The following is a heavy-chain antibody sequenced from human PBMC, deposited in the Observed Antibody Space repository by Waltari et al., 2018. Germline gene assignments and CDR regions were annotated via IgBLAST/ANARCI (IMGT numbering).Heavy chain of an antibody. V-gene: IGHV3-7*03. CDR2: IKEDGTEK. D-gene: IGHD3-10*02. J-gene: IGHJ5*02. CDR1: GFTFSSYS. Sequence: EVQLVESGGGLVQPGGSLRLSCAASGFTFSSYSMTWVRQAPGKGLEWVANIKEDGTEKKYVDSVNGRFTISRDNAKNSLYLEMNSLRVEDTAVYYCARGRYVPGPWGQGTLVTVSS. CDR3: ARGRYVPGP.